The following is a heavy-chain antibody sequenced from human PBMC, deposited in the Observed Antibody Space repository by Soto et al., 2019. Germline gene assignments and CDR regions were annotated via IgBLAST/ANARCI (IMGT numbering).Heavy chain of an antibody. Sequence: SETLSLTCTVSGGSISSGDYYWSWIRQPPGKGLEWIGYIYYSGSTYYNPSLKSRVTISVDTSKNQFSLKLSSVTAADTAVYYCARDRQGSNYGVLDAFDIWGQGTMVTV. J-gene: IGHJ3*02. D-gene: IGHD4-17*01. V-gene: IGHV4-30-4*01. CDR3: ARDRQGSNYGVLDAFDI. CDR1: GGSISSGDYY. CDR2: IYYSGST.